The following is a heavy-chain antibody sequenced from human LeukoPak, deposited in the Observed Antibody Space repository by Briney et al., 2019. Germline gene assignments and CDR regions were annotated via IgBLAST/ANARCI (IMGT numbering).Heavy chain of an antibody. Sequence: PSETLSLTCTVSGGSVSSGSYYWSWIRQPPGKGLEWIGYLYYSGSTYYNPSLKSRVTISVDTSKNQFSLKLSSVTAADTAVYYCARAPVREILTGYLDPWGQGTLVTVSS. J-gene: IGHJ5*02. D-gene: IGHD3-9*01. CDR2: LYYSGST. V-gene: IGHV4-61*01. CDR1: GGSVSSGSYY. CDR3: ARAPVREILTGYLDP.